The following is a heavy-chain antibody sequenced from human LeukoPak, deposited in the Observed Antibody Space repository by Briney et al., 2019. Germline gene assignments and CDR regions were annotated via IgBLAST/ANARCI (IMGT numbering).Heavy chain of an antibody. CDR3: ARVGCSGGSCYRLRYYMDV. V-gene: IGHV4-39*07. CDR1: GASISNSTYY. J-gene: IGHJ6*03. D-gene: IGHD2-15*01. Sequence: PSETLSLTCNVSGASISNSTYYWGWIRQPPGKGLEWIGSIYYSGSTYCEPSLMSRLTISVDTSKNQFSLNLSSVTAADTAVYYCARVGCSGGSCYRLRYYMDVWGKGTTVTVSS. CDR2: IYYSGST.